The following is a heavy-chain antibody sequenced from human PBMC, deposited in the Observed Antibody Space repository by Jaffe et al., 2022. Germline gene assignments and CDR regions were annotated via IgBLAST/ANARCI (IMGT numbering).Heavy chain of an antibody. CDR3: ATDPGARGGYDSSGYLLLVG. CDR2: VDPEDGET. D-gene: IGHD3-22*01. CDR1: GYTFTDYY. Sequence: EVQLVQSGAEVKKPGATVKISCKVSGYTFTDYYMHWVQQAPGKGLEWMGLVDPEDGETIYAEKFQGRVTITADTSTDTAYMELSSLRSEDTAVYYCATDPGARGGYDSSGYLLLVGWGQGTLVTVSS. J-gene: IGHJ4*02. V-gene: IGHV1-69-2*01.